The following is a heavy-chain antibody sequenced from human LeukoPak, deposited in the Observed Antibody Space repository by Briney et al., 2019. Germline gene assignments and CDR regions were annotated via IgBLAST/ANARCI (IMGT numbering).Heavy chain of an antibody. Sequence: PGGSLRLSCAASGFTFSNYWMHWVRQAPGKGLVWVSRINSDGINTSYADSVKGRFTISRDNSKNTLYLQMDSLRAEDTALYYCARAAAETGAFRDNWFDPWGQGTLVTVSS. CDR1: GFTFSNYW. V-gene: IGHV3-74*01. CDR2: INSDGINT. CDR3: ARAAAETGAFRDNWFDP. J-gene: IGHJ5*02. D-gene: IGHD2-8*02.